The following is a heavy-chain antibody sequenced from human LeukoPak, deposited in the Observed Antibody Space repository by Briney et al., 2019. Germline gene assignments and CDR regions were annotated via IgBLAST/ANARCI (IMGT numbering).Heavy chain of an antibody. CDR1: GYTFTGYY. J-gene: IGHJ4*02. CDR3: ARVWYSYGYFDY. D-gene: IGHD5-18*01. Sequence: ASVKVTCKASGYTFTGYYMHWVRQAPGQGLEWMGRINPNSGGTNYSQKFQGRVTMTRDTSISTAYMELSRLRSDDTAVYYCARVWYSYGYFDYWGQGTLVTVS. V-gene: IGHV1-2*06. CDR2: INPNSGGT.